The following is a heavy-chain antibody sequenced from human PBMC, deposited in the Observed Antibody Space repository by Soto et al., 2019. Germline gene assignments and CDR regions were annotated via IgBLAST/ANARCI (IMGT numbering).Heavy chain of an antibody. CDR3: ARVISYRYFDY. CDR2: IYYSGST. Sequence: QVQLQESGPGLVKPSQTLSLTCTVSGGSISSGGYYWSWIRQHPGKGLEWIGYIYYSGSTYYNPTLKGGFNISVNRSKIQLSITLSSVTAADKAVYYCARVISYRYFDYWGQGILVNVSS. CDR1: GGSISSGGYY. D-gene: IGHD1-26*01. J-gene: IGHJ4*02. V-gene: IGHV4-31*03.